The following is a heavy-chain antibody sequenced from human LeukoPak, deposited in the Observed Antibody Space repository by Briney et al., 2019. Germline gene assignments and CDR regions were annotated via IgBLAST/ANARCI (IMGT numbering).Heavy chain of an antibody. CDR2: IYPNSGGT. V-gene: IGHV1-2*02. CDR3: ARVNERGSGSYYHFDY. D-gene: IGHD3-10*01. Sequence: ASVKVSCKASGYTFTGYYMHWVRQAPGQGLAWMGGIYPNSGGTNYAQKFQGRVTMTGDTSITTAYMGLSRLSSDDTAVYYCARVNERGSGSYYHFDYWGQGTLVTVSS. J-gene: IGHJ4*02. CDR1: GYTFTGYY.